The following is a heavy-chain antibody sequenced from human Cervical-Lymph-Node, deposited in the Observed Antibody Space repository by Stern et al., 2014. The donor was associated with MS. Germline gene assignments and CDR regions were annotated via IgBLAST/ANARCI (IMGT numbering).Heavy chain of an antibody. CDR1: VFSLTPPAMC. CDR2: LDSDANK. J-gene: IGHJ5*02. V-gene: IGHV2-70*01. Sequence: QVTLSESGPAPVKPTQTPTLTCSFSVFSLTPPAMCFNWIRQTPGNALECLALLDSDANKYYNTFLTTRPHITKDTSKNHTSLTRTNMDPVDTGAYYCARIYHKDGYNCRFRPLGSWGQGTLVTVSS. D-gene: IGHD5-24*01. CDR3: ARIYHKDGYNCRFRPLGS.